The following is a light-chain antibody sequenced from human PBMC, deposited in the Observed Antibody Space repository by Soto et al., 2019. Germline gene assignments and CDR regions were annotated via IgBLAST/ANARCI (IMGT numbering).Light chain of an antibody. CDR2: AS. Sequence: DIQMTQSPCSLSASVGDRVTITCRASQSINSYLNWYQQKPGKAPKLLVYASSLQAGVPSRFSGSGSGTEFTLTISSLQPEDFATYYCQQSYSSPITFGQGTRLEIK. J-gene: IGKJ5*01. V-gene: IGKV1-39*01. CDR1: QSINSY. CDR3: QQSYSSPIT.